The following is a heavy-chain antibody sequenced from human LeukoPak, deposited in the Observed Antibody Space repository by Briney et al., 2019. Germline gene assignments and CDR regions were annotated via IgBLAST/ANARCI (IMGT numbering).Heavy chain of an antibody. CDR2: INSDGSSA. J-gene: IGHJ6*02. V-gene: IGHV3-74*01. D-gene: IGHD3-10*01. CDR3: ARDYGRSRDYGMDV. CDR1: GFTFSNYW. Sequence: GGSLRLSCAASGFTFSNYWMHWVRQAPGKGLVWVSRINSDGSSATYADSVKGRFTTSRDNAKNTLYLQMNSLRAEDTAVYYCARDYGRSRDYGMDVWGQGTTVTVSS.